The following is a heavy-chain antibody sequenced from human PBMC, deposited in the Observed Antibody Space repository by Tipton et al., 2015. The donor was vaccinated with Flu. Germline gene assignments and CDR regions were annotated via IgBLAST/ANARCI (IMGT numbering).Heavy chain of an antibody. D-gene: IGHD3-10*01. CDR2: ISSSSSYI. V-gene: IGHV3-21*01. CDR3: ARNPGKSAFDI. CDR1: GFTFSSYS. J-gene: IGHJ3*02. Sequence: CAVSGFTFSSYSMNWVRQAPGKGLEWVSSISSSSSYIYYADSVKGRFTISRDNAKNSLYLQMNSLRAEDTAVYYCARNPGKSAFDIWGQGTMVTVSS.